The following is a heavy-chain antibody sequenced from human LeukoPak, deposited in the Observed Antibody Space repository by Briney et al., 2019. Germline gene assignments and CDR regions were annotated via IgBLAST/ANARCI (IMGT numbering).Heavy chain of an antibody. V-gene: IGHV3-7*01. Sequence: GGSLRLSCAASGFTFSTYWMAWVRQAPGKGPEWLANIRGDGSAKYYGDPVKGRFTISRDNAKNSLYLQMTSLRAEDTAVHYCAIDLGYCSSTSCYMLDYWGQGTLATVSS. D-gene: IGHD2-2*02. J-gene: IGHJ4*02. CDR3: AIDLGYCSSTSCYMLDY. CDR2: IRGDGSAK. CDR1: GFTFSTYW.